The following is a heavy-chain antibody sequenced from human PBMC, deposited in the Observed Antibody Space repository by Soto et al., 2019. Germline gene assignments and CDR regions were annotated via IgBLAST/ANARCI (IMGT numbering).Heavy chain of an antibody. J-gene: IGHJ3*02. CDR3: TKDGSCSCYPHDAFDI. D-gene: IGHD3-22*01. CDR1: GFTFSNAW. Sequence: GGSLRLSCAASGFTFSNAWMSWVRQAPGKGLEWVGRIKSKTDGGTTDYAAPVKGRFTISRDDSKNPLYMQMTSLKTEDTAVCYCTKDGSCSCYPHDAFDIWGQGTMVTVSS. CDR2: IKSKTDGGTT. V-gene: IGHV3-15*01.